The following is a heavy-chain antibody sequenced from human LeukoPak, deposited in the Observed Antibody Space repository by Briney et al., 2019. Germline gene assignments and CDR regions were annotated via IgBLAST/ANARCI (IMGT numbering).Heavy chain of an antibody. CDR1: GGSFSGYY. Sequence: SENLSLTCAVYGGSFSGYYWSWIRQPPGKGLEWIGEINHSGSTNYNPSLKSRVTISVDTSKNQFSLKLSSVTAADTAVYYCARPGYCSSTSCPRAFDIWGQGTMVTVSS. V-gene: IGHV4-34*01. D-gene: IGHD2-2*01. J-gene: IGHJ3*02. CDR2: INHSGST. CDR3: ARPGYCSSTSCPRAFDI.